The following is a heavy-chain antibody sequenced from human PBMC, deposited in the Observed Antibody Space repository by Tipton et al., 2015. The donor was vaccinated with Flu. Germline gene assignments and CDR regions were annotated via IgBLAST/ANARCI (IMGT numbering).Heavy chain of an antibody. D-gene: IGHD1/OR15-1a*01. CDR1: GGSLSGYY. CDR2: INHSGNT. Sequence: TLSLTCAVYGGSLSGYYWSWIRQPPGKGLEWIGEINHSGNTNYNPSLKSRVTISGDTSKNQFSLKLSSVTAADTAVYYCARRSGTWNNAGFDPWGQGTLVTVSS. CDR3: ARRSGTWNNAGFDP. J-gene: IGHJ5*02. V-gene: IGHV4-34*01.